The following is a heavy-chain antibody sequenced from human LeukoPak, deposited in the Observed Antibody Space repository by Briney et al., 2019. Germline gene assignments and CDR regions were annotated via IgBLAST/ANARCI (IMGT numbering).Heavy chain of an antibody. V-gene: IGHV1-18*01. J-gene: IGHJ4*02. CDR2: IGIFNGNR. CDR3: GRDWDWHVQF. CDR1: GYTFSRYG. D-gene: IGHD1-26*01. Sequence: ASVKVSCKTSGYTFSRYGFSWVRQAPGQGLEWIGWIGIFNGNRNYAKSVQGRITLTADTSTNTTYMELRSLTSDDTAVYFCGRDWDWHVQFWGQGTLITVSS.